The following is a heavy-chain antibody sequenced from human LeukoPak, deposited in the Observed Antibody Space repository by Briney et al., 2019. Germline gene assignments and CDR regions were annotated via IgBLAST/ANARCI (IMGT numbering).Heavy chain of an antibody. Sequence: ASVKVSCKASGYTFTSYAMHWVRQAPGQRLEWMGWINAGNGNTKYSQKFQGRVTITRDTSASTAYMELSSLRSEDTAVYYCARDREQWLVRGYYYYGMDVWGQGTTVTVSS. D-gene: IGHD6-19*01. CDR2: INAGNGNT. CDR3: ARDREQWLVRGYYYYGMDV. J-gene: IGHJ6*02. V-gene: IGHV1-3*01. CDR1: GYTFTSYA.